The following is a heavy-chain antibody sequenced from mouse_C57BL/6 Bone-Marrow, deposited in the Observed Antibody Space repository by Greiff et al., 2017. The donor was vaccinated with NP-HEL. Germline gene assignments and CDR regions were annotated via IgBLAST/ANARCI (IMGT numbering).Heavy chain of an antibody. CDR1: GYAFTNYL. V-gene: IGHV1-54*01. D-gene: IGHD1-1*01. CDR3: ARGDYGSSYGYFAV. J-gene: IGHJ1*03. CDR2: INPGSGGT. Sequence: QVQLQQSGAELVRPGTSVKVSCKASGYAFTNYLIEWVKQRPGQGLEWIGVINPGSGGTNYNEKFKGKATLTADKSSITAYMQLSSLTSEDSAVYFCARGDYGSSYGYFAVWGTGTTVTVSS.